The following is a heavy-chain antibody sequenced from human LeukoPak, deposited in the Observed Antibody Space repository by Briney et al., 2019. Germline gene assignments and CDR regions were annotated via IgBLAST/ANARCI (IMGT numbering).Heavy chain of an antibody. J-gene: IGHJ4*02. CDR3: ASTPQYSSSWYYYFDY. D-gene: IGHD6-13*01. V-gene: IGHV4-30-4*01. Sequence: KTSQTLSLTCTVSGGSISSGDYYWSWIRQPPGKGLGWIGYIYYSGSTYYNPSLKSRVTISVDTSKNQFSLKLSSVTAADTAVYYCASTPQYSSSWYYYFDYWGQGTLVTVSS. CDR1: GGSISSGDYY. CDR2: IYYSGST.